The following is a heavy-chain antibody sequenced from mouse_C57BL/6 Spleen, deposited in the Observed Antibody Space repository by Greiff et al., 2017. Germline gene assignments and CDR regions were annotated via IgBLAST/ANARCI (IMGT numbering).Heavy chain of an antibody. CDR2: ISSGSSTI. Sequence: EVHLVESGGGLVKPGGSLKLSCAASGFTFSDYGMHWVRQAPEKGLEWVAYISSGSSTIYYADTVKGRFTISRDNAKNTLFLQMTSLRSEDTAMYYCARPPYGNYWYLDVWGTGTTVTVSS. D-gene: IGHD2-1*01. CDR1: GFTFSDYG. J-gene: IGHJ1*03. CDR3: ARPPYGNYWYLDV. V-gene: IGHV5-17*01.